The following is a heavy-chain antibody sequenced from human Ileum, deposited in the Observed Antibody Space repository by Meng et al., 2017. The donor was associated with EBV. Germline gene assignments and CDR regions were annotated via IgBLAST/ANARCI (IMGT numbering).Heavy chain of an antibody. J-gene: IGHJ4*02. V-gene: IGHV4-59*08. CDR2: IYYSGST. CDR3: ARGGWSLDY. CDR1: GGFISSYY. Sequence: QVQLKESGPGLVKPSETLSLTCTVSGGFISSYYWSWIRQPPGKGLEWIGYIYYSGSTNYNPSLKSRVTISVDTSKNQFSLNLSSVTAADTAVYYCARGGWSLDYWGQGTLVTVSS. D-gene: IGHD2-15*01.